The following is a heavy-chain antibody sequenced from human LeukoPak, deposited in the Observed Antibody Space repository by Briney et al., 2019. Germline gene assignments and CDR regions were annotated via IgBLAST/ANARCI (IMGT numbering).Heavy chain of an antibody. CDR2: ISSSSSYI. V-gene: IGHV3-21*01. Sequence: GGSLRLSCAASGFTFSSYSMNWVRQAPGKGLEWVSSISSSSSYIYYADSVKGRFTISRDNAKNSLYLQMNSLRAEDTAVYYCARGFPAHYDFWSGYYSFGDYWGQGTLVTVS. CDR1: GFTFSSYS. D-gene: IGHD3-3*01. CDR3: ARGFPAHYDFWSGYYSFGDY. J-gene: IGHJ4*02.